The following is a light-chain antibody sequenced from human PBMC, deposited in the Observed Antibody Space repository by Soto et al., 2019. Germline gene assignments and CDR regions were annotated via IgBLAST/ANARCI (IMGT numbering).Light chain of an antibody. V-gene: IGKV1-5*01. CDR1: QSISSW. CDR3: QQYNSYSRA. J-gene: IGKJ1*01. CDR2: DAS. Sequence: DIQMTQSPSTLSASVGDRVTITCRASQSISSWLAWYQQKPGKAPKLLIYDASSLESGVPSRFSGSGSGTEVTLTISSLQPDDFAAYYCQQYNSYSRAFGQGTKVEI.